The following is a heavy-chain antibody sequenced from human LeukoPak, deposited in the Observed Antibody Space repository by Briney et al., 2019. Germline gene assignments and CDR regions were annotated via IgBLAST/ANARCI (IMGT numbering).Heavy chain of an antibody. CDR3: ARGESWQQLFFDY. D-gene: IGHD6-13*01. J-gene: IGHJ4*02. CDR2: INHSGST. CDR1: GGSFSGYY. V-gene: IGHV4-34*01. Sequence: SETLSLTCAVYGGSFSGYYWSWIRQPPGKGLEWIGEINHSGSTNYNPSLKSRVTISVDTSKNRFSLKLSSVTAADTAVYYCARGESWQQLFFDYWGQGTLVTVSS.